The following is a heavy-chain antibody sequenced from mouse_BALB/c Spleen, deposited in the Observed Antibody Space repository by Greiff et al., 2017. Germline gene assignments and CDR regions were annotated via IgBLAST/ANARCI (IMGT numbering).Heavy chain of an antibody. CDR3: ARGGFAY. J-gene: IGHJ3*01. CDR2: LYPGGGYT. Sequence: QVQLQQSGAELVRPGTSVKMSCKAAGYTFTNYWIGWVKQRPDNVLEWIGDLYPGGGYTNYNEKFKGKATLTADTSSSTAYMQLSSLTSEDSAIYYCARGGFAYWGQGTLVTVS. V-gene: IGHV1-63*02. CDR1: GYTFTNYW.